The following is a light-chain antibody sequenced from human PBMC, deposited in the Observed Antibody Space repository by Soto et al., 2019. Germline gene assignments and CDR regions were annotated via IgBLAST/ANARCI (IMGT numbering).Light chain of an antibody. V-gene: IGKV1-5*03. CDR1: QSIGSY. Sequence: DIQMTQSPSSLSASVGDRVTITCRASQSIGSYLTWYQQKPGKAPKLLIYKASSLESGVPSRFSGSGSGTEFTLTISSLQPDDFATYYCQQYKSVSLLTFGGGTKVDIK. CDR3: QQYKSVSLLT. CDR2: KAS. J-gene: IGKJ4*01.